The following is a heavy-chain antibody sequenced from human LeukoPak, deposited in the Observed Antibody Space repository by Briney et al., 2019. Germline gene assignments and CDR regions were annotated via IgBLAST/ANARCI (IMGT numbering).Heavy chain of an antibody. CDR1: GYTFTSYG. J-gene: IGHJ6*03. CDR3: ARDREPYYYDSSGYVVYYYYYMDV. Sequence: GASVKVSCKASGYTFTSYGISWVRQAPGQGLEWMGWISAYNGNTNYAQKLQGRVTMTTDTSMSTAYMELRSLRSDDTAVYYCARDREPYYYDSSGYVVYYYYYMDVWGKGTTVTISS. D-gene: IGHD3-22*01. V-gene: IGHV1-18*01. CDR2: ISAYNGNT.